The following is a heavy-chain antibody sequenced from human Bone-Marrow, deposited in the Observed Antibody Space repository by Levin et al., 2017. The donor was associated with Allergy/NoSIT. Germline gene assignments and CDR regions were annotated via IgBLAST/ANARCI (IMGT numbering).Heavy chain of an antibody. V-gene: IGHV3-48*02. CDR1: GFTFSRYS. Sequence: GSLRLSCAASGFTFSRYSMNWVRQAPGRGLEWVSYISRSSRTISYADSVKGRFPISRDNAKNSLYLQMNSLRDEDTAVYYCARPDCSGTSCYYFFDSWGQGTLVTVSS. CDR3: ARPDCSGTSCYYFFDS. CDR2: ISRSSRTI. J-gene: IGHJ4*02. D-gene: IGHD2-2*01.